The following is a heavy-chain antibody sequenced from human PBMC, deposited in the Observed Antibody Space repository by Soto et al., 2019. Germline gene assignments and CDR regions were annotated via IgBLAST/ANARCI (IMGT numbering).Heavy chain of an antibody. Sequence: GGSLRLSCEASGCTFSSNAMNWVRQAPGKGLEWVSAISDSGGSTYYADSVAGRFTISRDNSRHTLYLQMNSLRAEDTAIYYCAKALGRDFSDFDSWGQGTQVTVSS. CDR3: AKALGRDFSDFDS. V-gene: IGHV3-23*01. D-gene: IGHD3-10*01. CDR1: GCTFSSNA. CDR2: ISDSGGST. J-gene: IGHJ4*02.